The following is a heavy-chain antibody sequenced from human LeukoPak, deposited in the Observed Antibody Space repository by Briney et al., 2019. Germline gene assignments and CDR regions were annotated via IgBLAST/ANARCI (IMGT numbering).Heavy chain of an antibody. CDR3: ARDTPRPVPRGFEY. CDR1: GYTFTSYG. J-gene: IGHJ4*02. V-gene: IGHV1-18*01. CDR2: ISAYNGST. Sequence: ASVKVSCKASGYTFTSYGISWVRQAPGQGLEWMGWISAYNGSTNYAQKLQGRVTMTRDTSISTAYMELSRLRSDDTAVYYCARDTPRPVPRGFEYRGQGTLVTVSS.